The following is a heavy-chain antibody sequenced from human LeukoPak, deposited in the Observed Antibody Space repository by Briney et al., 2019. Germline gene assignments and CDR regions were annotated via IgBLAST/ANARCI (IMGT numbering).Heavy chain of an antibody. CDR3: ARWFRGYKDAFDM. V-gene: IGHV4-39*05. D-gene: IGHD5-18*01. Sequence: PSETPSLTCTVSGGSISSSSYYWGWIRQPPGKGLEWIGSIYYSGSTYYKPSLKSRVTISVDTSKNQFSLKLSSVTAAETAVYYCARWFRGYKDAFDMWGQGTMVTVSS. CDR2: IYYSGST. J-gene: IGHJ3*02. CDR1: GGSISSSSYY.